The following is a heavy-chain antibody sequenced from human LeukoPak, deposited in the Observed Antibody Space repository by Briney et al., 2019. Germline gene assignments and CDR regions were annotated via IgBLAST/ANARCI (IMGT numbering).Heavy chain of an antibody. Sequence: ASETLSLTCTASGGSVSSGSYYWSWIRQPPGKGLEWIGYIYYSGSTNYNPSLKSRVTISVDTSKNQFSLKLSSVTAADTAVYYCAREFGELVGFDYWGQGTLVTVSS. V-gene: IGHV4-61*01. CDR2: IYYSGST. CDR1: GGSVSSGSYY. CDR3: AREFGELVGFDY. D-gene: IGHD3-10*01. J-gene: IGHJ4*02.